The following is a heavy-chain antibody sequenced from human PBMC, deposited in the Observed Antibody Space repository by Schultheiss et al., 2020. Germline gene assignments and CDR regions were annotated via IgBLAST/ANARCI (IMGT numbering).Heavy chain of an antibody. V-gene: IGHV5-51*01. CDR3: ARHLDLPAPYYYYGMDV. J-gene: IGHJ6*02. CDR1: GYSFTSYW. D-gene: IGHD2-2*01. CDR2: IYPGDSDT. Sequence: GGSLRLSCKGSGYSFTSYWIGWVRQMPGKGLEWMGIIYPGDSDTRYSPSFQGQVTISADKSISTAYLQWSSLKASDTAMYYCARHLDLPAPYYYYGMDVCGQGTTVTVSS.